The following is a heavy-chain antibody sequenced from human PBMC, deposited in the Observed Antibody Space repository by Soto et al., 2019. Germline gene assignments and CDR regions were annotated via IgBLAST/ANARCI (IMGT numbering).Heavy chain of an antibody. CDR1: GFTFSSYS. V-gene: IGHV3-21*01. CDR3: ASNPSNYGDYFDY. Sequence: GGYLRLSCAASGFTFSSYSMNCVRQAPGKGLEWVSSISSSSSCIYYADSVKGRFTISSDNAKNSLYLQMNSLRAEDTAVYYCASNPSNYGDYFDYWGQGTLVTVSS. D-gene: IGHD4-17*01. CDR2: ISSSSSCI. J-gene: IGHJ4*02.